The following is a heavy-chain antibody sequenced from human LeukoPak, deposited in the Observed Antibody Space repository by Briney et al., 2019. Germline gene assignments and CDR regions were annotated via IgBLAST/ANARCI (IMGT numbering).Heavy chain of an antibody. V-gene: IGHV3-7*01. CDR3: ARGPGDFDASDI. CDR2: IKENGNEQ. Sequence: PGGSLRLSCAASGFTFSSYWMSWVRQAPGKGLEWVAHIKENGNEQYYADSVKGRFTISRDNAKKSLCLQMNSLRAEDTAVYCCARGPGDFDASDIWGQGTMVTVSS. CDR1: GFTFSSYW. D-gene: IGHD1-14*01. J-gene: IGHJ3*02.